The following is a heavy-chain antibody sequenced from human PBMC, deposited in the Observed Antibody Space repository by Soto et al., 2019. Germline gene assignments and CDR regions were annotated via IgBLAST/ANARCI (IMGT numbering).Heavy chain of an antibody. J-gene: IGHJ4*02. D-gene: IGHD3-10*01. Sequence: EVQLVESGGGLVQPGGSLRLSCATSGFTFTNYWTHWVRQAPGEGLVWVSRISGDASRTNYADSVKGRFTISRDNAKTSLYLQMNSLRADDTAVYYCARGAGGAYYLDYWGQGTLVTVSS. CDR3: ARGAGGAYYLDY. V-gene: IGHV3-74*01. CDR2: ISGDASRT. CDR1: GFTFTNYW.